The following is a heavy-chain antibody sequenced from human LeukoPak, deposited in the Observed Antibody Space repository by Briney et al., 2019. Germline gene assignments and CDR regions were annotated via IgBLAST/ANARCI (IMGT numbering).Heavy chain of an antibody. J-gene: IGHJ4*02. CDR2: IYHTGGT. D-gene: IGHD3-10*01. V-gene: IGHV4-39*02. Sequence: SETLSLTCTVSGGSIRNSGYYWGWIRQPPGKGLEWIGSIYHTGGTYYNPSLRSRVTISLDTSNNQFSLKLTSVTATDTAIYYCARELPRGYFDYWGQGTLVTVSS. CDR1: GGSIRNSGYY. CDR3: ARELPRGYFDY.